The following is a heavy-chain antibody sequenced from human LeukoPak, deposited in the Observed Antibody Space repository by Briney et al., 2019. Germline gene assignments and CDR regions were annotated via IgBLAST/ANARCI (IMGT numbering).Heavy chain of an antibody. CDR2: ISYDGSNK. V-gene: IGHV3-30-3*01. Sequence: GGSLRLSCAASGFTFSSYAMHWVRQAPGKGLEWVAVISYDGSNKYYADSVKGRFTISRDNSKNTLYLQMNSLRAEDTAVYYCARESVPRDIAVVIAEFDYWGQGTLVTVSS. CDR1: GFTFSSYA. D-gene: IGHD2-21*01. J-gene: IGHJ4*02. CDR3: ARESVPRDIAVVIAEFDY.